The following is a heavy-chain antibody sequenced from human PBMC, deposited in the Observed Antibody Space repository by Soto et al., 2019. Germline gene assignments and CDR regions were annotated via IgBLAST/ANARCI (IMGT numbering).Heavy chain of an antibody. CDR3: ARPEDPYGYPEAFDY. Sequence: GGSRRLSCAASGSTFSSYGMHWVRQAPGKGLEWVAVISYDGSNKYYADSVKGRFTISRDNSKNTLYLQLNSLRTEDTAVYYCARPEDPYGYPEAFDYWGQGALVTVSS. J-gene: IGHJ4*02. D-gene: IGHD5-18*01. CDR1: GSTFSSYG. V-gene: IGHV3-30*03. CDR2: ISYDGSNK.